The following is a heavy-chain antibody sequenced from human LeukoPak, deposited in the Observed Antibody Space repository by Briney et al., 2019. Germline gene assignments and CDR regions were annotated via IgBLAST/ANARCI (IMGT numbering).Heavy chain of an antibody. Sequence: GGSLRLSCAASGFTFRSYWMHWVRQAPGKGLEWVANIKQDGGEKYYVDSVKGRFTISRDNAKNALFLQMNSLRAEDTAVYYCAGRNFDLWGQGTLVTVSS. V-gene: IGHV3-7*01. J-gene: IGHJ4*02. CDR3: AGRNFDL. CDR2: IKQDGGEK. CDR1: GFTFRSYW.